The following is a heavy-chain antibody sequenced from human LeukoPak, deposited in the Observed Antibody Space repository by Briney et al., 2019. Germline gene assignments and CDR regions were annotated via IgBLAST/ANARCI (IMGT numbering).Heavy chain of an antibody. CDR3: ARGTAMVTHFDY. CDR1: GYTFTVYY. J-gene: IGHJ4*02. D-gene: IGHD5-18*01. V-gene: IGHV1-2*02. Sequence: ASVNVSCKASGYTFTVYYMHCVRQAPGQGLEWLGWINPNSGGTNYAQKFQGRVTMTRDTSISTAFMELSRLRSDDTAVYYCARGTAMVTHFDYWGQGTLVTVSS. CDR2: INPNSGGT.